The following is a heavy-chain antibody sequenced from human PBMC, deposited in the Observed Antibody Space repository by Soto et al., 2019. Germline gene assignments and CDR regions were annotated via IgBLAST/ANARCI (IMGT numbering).Heavy chain of an antibody. J-gene: IGHJ4*02. CDR3: ARGYYRGGDCYDY. V-gene: IGHV3-48*04. CDR1: GFTFSSYS. CDR2: ISSSSSTI. Sequence: GGSLRLSCAASGFTFSSYSMNWVRQAPGKGLEWVSYISSSSSTIYYADSVKGRSTISRNNAKNSLYLQMNSLRAEDTAVYYCARGYYRGGDCYDYWGQGTLVTVSS. D-gene: IGHD2-21*01.